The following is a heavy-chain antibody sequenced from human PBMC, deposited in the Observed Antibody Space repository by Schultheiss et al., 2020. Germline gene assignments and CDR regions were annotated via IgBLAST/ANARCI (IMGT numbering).Heavy chain of an antibody. CDR1: GFTFSSYA. J-gene: IGHJ6*02. CDR2: ISNTGLDT. D-gene: IGHD3-3*01. V-gene: IGHV3-23*01. CDR3: AKCSIFGVGKGVDV. Sequence: GESLKISCTASGFTFSSYAMTWVRLAPGKGPEWISTISNTGLDTYNADSVKGRFTISRDNSKNTLYLQMDSLRADDTAVYYCAKCSIFGVGKGVDVWGQGTTVTVSS.